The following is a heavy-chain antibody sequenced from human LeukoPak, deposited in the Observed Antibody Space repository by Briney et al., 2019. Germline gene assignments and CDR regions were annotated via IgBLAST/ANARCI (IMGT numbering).Heavy chain of an antibody. V-gene: IGHV1-46*01. CDR2: INPSGGST. CDR3: ARGGPRITIFGVDYYYYYGMDV. CDR1: GYTFTSYY. Sequence: ASVNVSLKASGYTFTSYYMHCVRHAPAQGLEWMGIINPSGGSTSYAQKFQGRVTMARDTSTSTVYMELSRLRSEDTAVYYCARGGPRITIFGVDYYYYYGMDVWGQGTTVTVSS. J-gene: IGHJ6*02. D-gene: IGHD3-3*01.